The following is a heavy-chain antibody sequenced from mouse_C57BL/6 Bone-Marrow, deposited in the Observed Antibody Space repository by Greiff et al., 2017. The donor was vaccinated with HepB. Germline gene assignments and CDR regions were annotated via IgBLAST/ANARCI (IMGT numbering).Heavy chain of an antibody. CDR1: GYTFTSYG. J-gene: IGHJ1*03. Sequence: QLKQSGAELARPGASVKLSCKASGYTFTSYGISWVKQRTGQGLEWIGEIYPRSGNTYYNEKFKGKATLTADKSSSTAYMELRSLTSEDSAVYFCARRGYGSSLCYWYFDVWGTGTTVTVSS. CDR3: ARRGYGSSLCYWYFDV. D-gene: IGHD1-1*01. CDR2: IYPRSGNT. V-gene: IGHV1-81*01.